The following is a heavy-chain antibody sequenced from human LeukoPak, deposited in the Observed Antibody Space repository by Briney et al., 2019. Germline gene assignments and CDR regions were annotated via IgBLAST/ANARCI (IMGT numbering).Heavy chain of an antibody. J-gene: IGHJ3*02. V-gene: IGHV5-51*01. CDR3: ARRQIPGVIRHGFDN. CDR2: FYPGDSDS. Sequence: GEPLKISCKGSGYNFATSWSDWVRQLPGRGLEGMGVFYPGDSDSRYSPAFQGQVTISVDKSISTVYLKWRSLKASDTAMYYCARRQIPGVIRHGFDNWGQGTMVTVSS. D-gene: IGHD2-2*02. CDR1: GYNFATSW.